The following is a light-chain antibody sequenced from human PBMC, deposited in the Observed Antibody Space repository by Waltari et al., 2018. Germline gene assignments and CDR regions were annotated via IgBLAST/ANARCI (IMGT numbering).Light chain of an antibody. V-gene: IGLV1-40*01. CDR3: QSFDNMLSGGVV. Sequence: QSVLTQPPSVSGTPGQRVTISCSGSTSNIGAGHELHRYQPLPGTAPKLLIYGNNNRPSGVPDRFSGSKSGTSASLAITGLQADDEADYFCQSFDNMLSGGVVFGGGTKLAVL. CDR1: TSNIGAGHE. CDR2: GNN. J-gene: IGLJ2*01.